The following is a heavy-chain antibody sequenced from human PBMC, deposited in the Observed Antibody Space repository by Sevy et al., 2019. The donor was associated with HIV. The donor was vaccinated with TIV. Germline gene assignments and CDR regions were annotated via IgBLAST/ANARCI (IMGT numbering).Heavy chain of an antibody. V-gene: IGHV3-23*01. J-gene: IGHJ3*02. D-gene: IGHD3-10*01. Sequence: GGSLRLSCAASGFTFNNYAMSWVRQAPGKGLAWVSSISDRGVYTYYADSVKGRFTSSRDNSKNTLFLQMSSLRAEDTAIYYCAKRFYGSVAGDSFDIWGQGTMVTVSS. CDR3: AKRFYGSVAGDSFDI. CDR1: GFTFNNYA. CDR2: ISDRGVYT.